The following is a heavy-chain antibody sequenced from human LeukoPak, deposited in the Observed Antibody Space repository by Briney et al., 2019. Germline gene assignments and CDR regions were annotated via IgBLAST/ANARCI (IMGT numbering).Heavy chain of an antibody. CDR3: ARIPSPGWFDP. CDR1: GGSISSFY. J-gene: IGHJ5*02. Sequence: SETLSLTCIVSGGSISSFYWSWIRQPPGKGLEWIGYIYYSGSTNYNPSLKSRVTISVDTSKNQFSLKLPSVTAADTAVYYCARIPSPGWFDPWGQGTLVTVSS. CDR2: IYYSGST. V-gene: IGHV4-59*12.